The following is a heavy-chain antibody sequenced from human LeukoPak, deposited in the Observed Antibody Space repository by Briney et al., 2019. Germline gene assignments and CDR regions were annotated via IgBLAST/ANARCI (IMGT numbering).Heavy chain of an antibody. V-gene: IGHV1-18*01. D-gene: IGHD6-19*01. CDR3: ARVWVSSGWYGRFDY. CDR2: ISAYNGNT. Sequence: GASVKVSCKASGYTFTSYGISWVRQAPGQGLEWMGWISAYNGNTNYAQKLQGKVTMTTGTSTSTAYMELRSLRSDDTAVYYCARVWVSSGWYGRFDYWGQGTLVTVSS. CDR1: GYTFTSYG. J-gene: IGHJ4*02.